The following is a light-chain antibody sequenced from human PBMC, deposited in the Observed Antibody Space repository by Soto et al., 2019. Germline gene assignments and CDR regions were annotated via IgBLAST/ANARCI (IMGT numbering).Light chain of an antibody. Sequence: DIQMTQSPSSLSASVVYRFTITCLASQSITIYLNWYQQQPGKAPRLLIYGASTLQTGVPSRFRGSGSGTEFSFNITSLQPEDVATYYCQQYDDLPITCGQGKRLEIK. CDR3: QQYDDLPIT. J-gene: IGKJ5*01. V-gene: IGKV1-33*01. CDR2: GAS. CDR1: QSITIY.